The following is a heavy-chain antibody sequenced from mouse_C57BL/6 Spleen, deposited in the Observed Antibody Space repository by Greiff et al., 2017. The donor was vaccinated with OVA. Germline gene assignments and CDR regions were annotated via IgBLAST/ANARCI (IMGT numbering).Heavy chain of an antibody. D-gene: IGHD1-1*01. J-gene: IGHJ1*03. Sequence: VQLQQPGAELVKPGASVKLSCKASGYTFTSYWMQWVKQRPGQGLEWIGEIDPSDSYTNYNQKFKGKATLTVDTSSSTAYMQLSSLTSEDSAVYYWARLGYGSSAGVWGTGTTVTVSS. CDR1: GYTFTSYW. CDR3: ARLGYGSSAGV. V-gene: IGHV1-50*01. CDR2: IDPSDSYT.